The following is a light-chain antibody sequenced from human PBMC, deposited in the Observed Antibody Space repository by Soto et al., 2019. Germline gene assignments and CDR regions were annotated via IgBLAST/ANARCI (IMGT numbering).Light chain of an antibody. CDR1: TNDVGGYKY. V-gene: IGLV2-14*01. CDR2: EVN. Sequence: QSALTQPASVSGSPGQSITISCTGTTNDVGGYKYVSWYQQHPGKAPKLMIYEVNNRASGVSNRFSGSKSGNTASLTISGLQAEDEADYFCSSYTSNDTLAVFGAGTKVTVL. J-gene: IGLJ1*01. CDR3: SSYTSNDTLAV.